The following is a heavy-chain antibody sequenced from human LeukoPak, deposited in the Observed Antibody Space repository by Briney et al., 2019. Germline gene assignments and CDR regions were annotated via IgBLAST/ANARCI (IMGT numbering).Heavy chain of an antibody. V-gene: IGHV3-48*01. CDR1: GFTFSSYS. J-gene: IGHJ3*02. CDR2: ISSSSGTI. D-gene: IGHD4-17*01. Sequence: GGSLRLSCAASGFTFSSYSMNWVRQAPGKGLEWVSYISSSSGTIYYADSVKGRFTISRDNAKNSLYLQMNSLRAEDTAVYYCARDGDYGDYPGAFDIWGQGTMVTVSS. CDR3: ARDGDYGDYPGAFDI.